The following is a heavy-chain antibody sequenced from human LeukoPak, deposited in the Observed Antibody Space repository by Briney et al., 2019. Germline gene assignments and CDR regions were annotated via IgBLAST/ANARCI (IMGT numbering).Heavy chain of an antibody. CDR2: IYPGDSDT. Sequence: GESLKISCKGSGYSFTSYWIGWVRQMPGKGLEWMGIIYPGDSDTRYSPSFQGQVTISADKSISTAYLQWSSLKASDTAMYYCARATYYYDSSGYYVHHFDYWGQGTLVTVSS. CDR3: ARATYYYDSSGYYVHHFDY. V-gene: IGHV5-51*01. CDR1: GYSFTSYW. J-gene: IGHJ4*02. D-gene: IGHD3-22*01.